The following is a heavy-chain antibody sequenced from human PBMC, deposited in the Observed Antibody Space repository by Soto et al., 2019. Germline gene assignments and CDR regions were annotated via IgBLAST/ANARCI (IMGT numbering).Heavy chain of an antibody. CDR1: GFTINNAW. V-gene: IGHV3-11*04. CDR3: ARGSSSWSGDAFDI. J-gene: IGHJ3*02. Sequence: PGGSLRLSCAASGFTINNAWMSWVRQAPGKGLEWVSYISSSGSTIYYADSVKGRFTISRDNAKNSLYLQMNSLRAEDTAVYYCARGSSSWSGDAFDIWGQGTMVTVSS. D-gene: IGHD6-13*01. CDR2: ISSSGSTI.